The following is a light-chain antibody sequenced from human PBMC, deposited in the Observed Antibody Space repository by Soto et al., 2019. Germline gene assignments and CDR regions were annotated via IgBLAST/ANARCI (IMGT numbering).Light chain of an antibody. CDR1: QSLLHSNGYNY. CDR2: LGS. J-gene: IGKJ2*01. V-gene: IGKV2-28*01. Sequence: DIVMTQSPLSLPVTPGEPASISCRSSQSLLHSNGYNYLDWYLQKPGQSPQLLIYLGSNRASGVPDRFSGSGSGTDFTLKISRVEAEDVWVYYCMQALEYTFGQGTKLEIK. CDR3: MQALEYT.